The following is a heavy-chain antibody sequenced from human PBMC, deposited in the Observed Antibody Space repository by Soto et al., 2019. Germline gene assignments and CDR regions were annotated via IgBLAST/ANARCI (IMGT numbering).Heavy chain of an antibody. CDR2: IKQDGSEK. Sequence: EVQLVESGGDLVQPGGSLRLSGAASGFAFSSDWMCWVRQAPGKGLEWVANIKQDGSEKNYVDSVKGRFTISSDNGKKSLDLDMNGLRDEDTAVYYGAARPAADGASGWYFALWGRGPLVTVCS. V-gene: IGHV3-7*01. D-gene: IGHD6-25*01. CDR1: GFAFSSDW. CDR3: AARPAADGASGWYFAL. J-gene: IGHJ2*01.